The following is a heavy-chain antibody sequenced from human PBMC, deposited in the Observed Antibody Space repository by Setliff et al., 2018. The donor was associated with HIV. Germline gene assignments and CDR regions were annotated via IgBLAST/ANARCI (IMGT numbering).Heavy chain of an antibody. D-gene: IGHD6-13*01. CDR2: IIPIFNTA. V-gene: IGHV1-69*13. CDR1: GGTFSSYA. CDR3: ATGIAAAGGIDY. Sequence: ASVKVSCKASGGTFSSYAISWVRQAPGQGLEWMGGIIPIFNTANYAQKFQGRVTITADESTSTAYMELSSLRSEDTAVYYCATGIAAAGGIDYWGQGTLVTVSS. J-gene: IGHJ4*02.